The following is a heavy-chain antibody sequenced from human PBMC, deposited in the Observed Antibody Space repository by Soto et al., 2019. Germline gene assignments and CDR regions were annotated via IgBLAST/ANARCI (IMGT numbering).Heavy chain of an antibody. CDR2: IIPILGIA. CDR3: ARDMGTMVRGVIHNWVDP. J-gene: IGHJ5*02. Sequence: SVKVSCKASGGTFSSYTISWVRQAPGQGLEWMGRIIPILGIANYAQKFQGRVTITADKSTSTAYMELSSLRSEDTAVYYCARDMGTMVRGVIHNWVDPWGQG. CDR1: GGTFSSYT. V-gene: IGHV1-69*04. D-gene: IGHD3-10*01.